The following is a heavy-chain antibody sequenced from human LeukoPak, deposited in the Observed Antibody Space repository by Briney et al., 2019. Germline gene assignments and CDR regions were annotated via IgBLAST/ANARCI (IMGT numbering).Heavy chain of an antibody. CDR3: ARAIGSSWYGYYFDY. Sequence: SQTLSLTCTVSGGSIISGSYYWSWIRQPAGKGLEWIGHIYKSGNPNYNPSLKSRVTISVDTSKNQFSLKLSSVTAADTAVYYCARAIGSSWYGYYFDYWGQGTLVTVSS. D-gene: IGHD6-13*01. J-gene: IGHJ4*02. CDR2: IYKSGNP. CDR1: GGSIISGSYY. V-gene: IGHV4-61*09.